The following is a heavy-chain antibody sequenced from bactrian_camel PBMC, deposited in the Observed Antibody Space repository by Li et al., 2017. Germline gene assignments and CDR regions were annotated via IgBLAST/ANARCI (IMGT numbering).Heavy chain of an antibody. V-gene: IGHV3S42*01. CDR2: IHSAGVDA. CDR1: GFTFSAYD. Sequence: DVQLVESGGGLVLPGGSLRLSCVASGFTFSAYDMTWVRQAPGKGLEWVSTIHSAGVDAGYVDSVKGRFTVSRDNAKNTLYLQMNNLKSEDTALYYCAKALGGGNYYTGEYNYWGQGTQVTVS. D-gene: IGHD2*01. J-gene: IGHJ4*01. CDR3: AKALGGGNYYTGEYNY.